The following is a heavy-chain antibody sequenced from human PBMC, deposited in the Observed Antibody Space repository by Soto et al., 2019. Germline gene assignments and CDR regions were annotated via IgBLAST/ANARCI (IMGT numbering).Heavy chain of an antibody. V-gene: IGHV2-5*02. CDR1: GFSLSSSGVG. Sequence: QITLKESGPTLVKPTQTLTLTCTFSGFSLSSSGVGVGWIRQPPGKALEWLALIYWDDDKRYSPSLKSRLTITKDTSKNQVVLTMTSMDAVDTATYYCAHRDSYFPNYYYYGMDVWGQVTTVTVSS. CDR2: IYWDDDK. J-gene: IGHJ6*02. CDR3: AHRDSYFPNYYYYGMDV.